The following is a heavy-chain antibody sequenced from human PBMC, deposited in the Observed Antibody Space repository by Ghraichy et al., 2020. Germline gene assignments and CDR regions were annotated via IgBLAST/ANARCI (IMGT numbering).Heavy chain of an antibody. CDR3: ANPIAVAADY. D-gene: IGHD6-19*01. CDR2: ISGSGGST. CDR1: GFTFSSYA. V-gene: IGHV3-23*01. Sequence: LSLTCAASGFTFSSYAMSWVRQAPGKGLEWVSAISGSGGSTYYADSVKGRFTISRDNSKNTLYLQMNSLRAEDTAVYYCANPIAVAADYWGQGTLVTVSS. J-gene: IGHJ4*02.